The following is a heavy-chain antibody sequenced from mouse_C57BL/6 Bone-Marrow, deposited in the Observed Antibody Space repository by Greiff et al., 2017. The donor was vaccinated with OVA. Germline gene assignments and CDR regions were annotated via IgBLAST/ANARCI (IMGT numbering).Heavy chain of an antibody. CDR2: INSDGGST. CDR1: EYEFPSHD. CDR3: AAYYSNYEGGYYAMDY. Sequence: EVHLVESGGGLVQPGESLKLSCESNEYEFPSHDMSWVRKTPEKRLELVAAINSDGGSTYYPDTMARRFIISRDNTKKTLYLQMSSLRSEDTALYYCAAYYSNYEGGYYAMDYWGQGTSVTVSS. D-gene: IGHD2-5*01. V-gene: IGHV5-2*01. J-gene: IGHJ4*01.